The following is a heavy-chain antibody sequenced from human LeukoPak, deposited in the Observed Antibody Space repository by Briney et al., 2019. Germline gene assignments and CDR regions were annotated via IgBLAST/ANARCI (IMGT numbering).Heavy chain of an antibody. CDR3: ARNQYGSGSPLFDY. V-gene: IGHV4-39*07. D-gene: IGHD3-10*01. CDR2: IYSSGST. J-gene: IGHJ4*02. Sequence: SETLSLTCTVSGGSISSRSNYWGWIRQPPGKTLEWIGSIYSSGSTYYNPSLKSRVIILFDTAKNHFSLNLSSVTAADTAVYYCARNQYGSGSPLFDYWGQGTLVTVSS. CDR1: GGSISSRSNY.